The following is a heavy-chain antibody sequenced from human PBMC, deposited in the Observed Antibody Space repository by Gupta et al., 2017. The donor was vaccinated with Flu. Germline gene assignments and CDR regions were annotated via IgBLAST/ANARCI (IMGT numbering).Heavy chain of an antibody. CDR3: ARGSLGYCSGGSCYQPTYYYYGMDV. D-gene: IGHD2-15*01. CDR2: IYYSGST. CDR1: GGSISSYY. J-gene: IGHJ6*02. V-gene: IGHV4-59*01. Sequence: QVQLQESGPGLVKPSETLSLTCTVSGGSISSYYWSWIRQPPGKGLEWIGYIYYSGSTNYNPSLKSRVTISVDTSKNQFSLKLSSVTAADTAVYYCARGSLGYCSGGSCYQPTYYYYGMDVWGQGTTVTVSS.